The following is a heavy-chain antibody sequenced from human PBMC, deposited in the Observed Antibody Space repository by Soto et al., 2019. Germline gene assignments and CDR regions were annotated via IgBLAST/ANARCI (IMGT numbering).Heavy chain of an antibody. V-gene: IGHV4-34*01. CDR3: GPRGAVADPRGY. J-gene: IGHJ4*02. CDR1: GGSFSDFY. Sequence: QVQLQQWGAGLLKPSETLSLTCAVYGGSFSDFYWTWIRQPPGKGLEWIGEINHSGSTNYNPSRKSRVAISVDTSKNQFSLNLTSVTAADTAVYYCGPRGAVADPRGYWGQGTLVTVSS. CDR2: INHSGST. D-gene: IGHD6-19*01.